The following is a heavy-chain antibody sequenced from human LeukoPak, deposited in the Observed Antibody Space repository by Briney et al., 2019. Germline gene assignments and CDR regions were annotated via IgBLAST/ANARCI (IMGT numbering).Heavy chain of an antibody. V-gene: IGHV5-51*01. CDR2: IYPGDSDI. J-gene: IGHJ4*02. D-gene: IGHD5-12*01. Sequence: GESLKISCKASGYSFTKYWIAWVRQMPGKGLEWMGIIYPGDSDIRYSPSFQGQVTISADKSISTAYLQWSSLKASDTAMYYCAGHFGYSGYDGDYWGQGTLVTVSS. CDR1: GYSFTKYW. CDR3: AGHFGYSGYDGDY.